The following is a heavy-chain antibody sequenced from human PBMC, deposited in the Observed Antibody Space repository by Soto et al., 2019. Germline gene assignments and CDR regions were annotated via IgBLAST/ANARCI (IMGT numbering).Heavy chain of an antibody. J-gene: IGHJ4*02. CDR3: ARRGWPYDILTGYITYYFDY. D-gene: IGHD3-9*01. V-gene: IGHV1-46*03. Sequence: GASVKVSCKVSGYTFTSYYMHWVRQAPGQGLEWMGIINPSGGSTSYAQKFQGRVTMTRDTSTSTVYMELSSLRSEDTAVYYCARRGWPYDILTGYITYYFDYWGQGTLVTVSS. CDR2: INPSGGST. CDR1: GYTFTSYY.